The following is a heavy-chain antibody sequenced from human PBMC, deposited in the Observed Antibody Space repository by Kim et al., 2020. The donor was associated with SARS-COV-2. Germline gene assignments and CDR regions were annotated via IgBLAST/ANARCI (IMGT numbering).Heavy chain of an antibody. CDR3: ARAYGSGLGAYYFDY. Sequence: PSLKSRVTISVDTSKNQFALQLSSVTAADTAVYYCARAYGSGLGAYYFDYWGQGTLVTVSS. J-gene: IGHJ4*02. D-gene: IGHD3-10*01. V-gene: IGHV4-59*01.